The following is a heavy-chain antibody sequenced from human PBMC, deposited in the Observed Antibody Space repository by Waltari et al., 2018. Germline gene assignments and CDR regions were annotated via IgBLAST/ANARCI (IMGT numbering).Heavy chain of an antibody. V-gene: IGHV4-34*01. CDR2: INHSGST. D-gene: IGHD6-6*01. CDR3: ARGFEYSSSLDY. J-gene: IGHJ4*02. CDR1: GGSFSGYY. Sequence: QVQLQQWGAGLLKPSETLSLTCAVYGGSFSGYYWSWIRQPPGKGLEWIGEINHSGSTNYNPSLKSRVTISVDTSKNQFSLKLSSVTAADTAVYYCARGFEYSSSLDYWGQGTLVTVSS.